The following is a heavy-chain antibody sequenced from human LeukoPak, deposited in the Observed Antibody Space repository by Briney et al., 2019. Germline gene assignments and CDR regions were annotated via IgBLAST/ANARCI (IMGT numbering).Heavy chain of an antibody. V-gene: IGHV3-30*02. CDR3: VRDEGVDRFGVVIEEYLDY. J-gene: IGHJ4*02. Sequence: PGGSLRLSCAASGFTFSNFGMHWVRQAPGKGLEWVAFIRYDGSNKYYADSVKGRFTISRDNAKNSLYLQMNSLRVEDTAVYYCVRDEGVDRFGVVIEEYLDYWGQGTLVTVSS. D-gene: IGHD3-3*01. CDR2: IRYDGSNK. CDR1: GFTFSNFG.